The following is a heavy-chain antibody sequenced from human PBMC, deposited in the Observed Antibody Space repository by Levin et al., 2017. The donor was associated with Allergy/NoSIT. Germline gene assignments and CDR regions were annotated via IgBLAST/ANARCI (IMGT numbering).Heavy chain of an antibody. V-gene: IGHV3-30-3*01. Sequence: GESLKISCAASGFTFSSYAMHWVRQAPGKGLEWVAVISYDGSNKYYADSVKGRFTISRDNSKNTLYLQMNSLRAEDTAVYYCATDIVVALDYWGQGTLVTVSS. D-gene: IGHD2-2*01. CDR1: GFTFSSYA. CDR2: ISYDGSNK. J-gene: IGHJ4*02. CDR3: ATDIVVALDY.